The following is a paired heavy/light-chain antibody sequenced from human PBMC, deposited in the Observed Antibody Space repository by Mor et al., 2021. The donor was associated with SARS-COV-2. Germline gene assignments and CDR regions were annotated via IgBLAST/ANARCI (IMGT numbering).Light chain of an antibody. Sequence: IQLTQSPSSLSASVGDSVTITCRASQEFSDYVAWYQQKPGKAPNLLIYGASTLQSGVPSRFSGSGSGTDFTLTISSLQPEDFATYYCQQINSFGPGTKVDIK. CDR2: GAS. CDR1: QEFSDY. CDR3: QQINS. J-gene: IGKJ3*01. V-gene: IGKV1-9*01.
Heavy chain of an antibody. J-gene: IGHJ5*02. V-gene: IGHV5-10-1*03. Sequence: EVQLVQSGAEVKKPGESLRISCKGSGYSFTSYWISWVRQMPGKGLEWMGRIDPSDSYTNYSPSFQGHVTISADKSISTAYLQWSSLKASDTAMYYCARHPLWENMDWFDPWGQGTLVTVSS. D-gene: IGHD2-21*01. CDR2: IDPSDSYT. CDR3: ARHPLWENMDWFDP. CDR1: GYSFTSYW.